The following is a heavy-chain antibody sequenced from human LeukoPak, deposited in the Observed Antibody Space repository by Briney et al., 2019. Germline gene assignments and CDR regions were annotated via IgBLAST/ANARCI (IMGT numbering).Heavy chain of an antibody. CDR2: IKSKTDGGTT. CDR1: GFTFTSYG. J-gene: IGHJ4*02. V-gene: IGHV3-15*01. Sequence: GGSLRLSCVVSGFTFTSYGVHWVRQAPGKGLEWVGRIKSKTDGGTTDYAAPVKGRFTISRDDSKNTLYLQMNSLKSEDTAVYYCPTIRGYTSSWPFDYWGQGALVTVSS. CDR3: PTIRGYTSSWPFDY. D-gene: IGHD6-13*01.